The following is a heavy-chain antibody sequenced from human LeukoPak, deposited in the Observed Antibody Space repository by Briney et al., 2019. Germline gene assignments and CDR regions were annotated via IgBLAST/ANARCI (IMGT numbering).Heavy chain of an antibody. CDR3: ATEYSSSEGDY. CDR1: GFTFSSYA. D-gene: IGHD6-6*01. CDR2: ISYDGGDK. Sequence: PGGSLRLSCAASGFTFSSYAVHWVRQAPGKGLEWVALISYDGGDKYYADSVKGRFTISRDNSKNTLYLQMNSLRAEDTAVYYCATEYSSSEGDYWGQGTLVTVSS. V-gene: IGHV3-30*03. J-gene: IGHJ4*02.